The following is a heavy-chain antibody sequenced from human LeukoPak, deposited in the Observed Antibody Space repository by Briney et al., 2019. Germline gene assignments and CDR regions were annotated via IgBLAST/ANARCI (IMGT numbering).Heavy chain of an antibody. V-gene: IGHV3-53*01. J-gene: IGHJ4*02. Sequence: GSLRLSCAASGFTVSSNYMSWVRQAPGKGLEWVSIIYSGGSTYYAGSVKGRFAISRDNSKNTLYLQMNSLRAEDTAVYYCARGENWQQLVHFWGQGTLVTVSS. CDR1: GFTVSSNY. CDR3: ARGENWQQLVHF. CDR2: IYSGGST. D-gene: IGHD6-13*01.